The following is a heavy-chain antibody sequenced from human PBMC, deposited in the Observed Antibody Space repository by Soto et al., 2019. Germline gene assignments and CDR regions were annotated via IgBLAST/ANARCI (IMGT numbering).Heavy chain of an antibody. D-gene: IGHD3-10*01. V-gene: IGHV1-69*04. J-gene: IGHJ4*02. CDR3: ARENKSMVRGVIAHYFDY. CDR1: GGTFSSYT. Sequence: SAKVSCKASGGTFSSYTISWVRQAPGQGLEWMGRIIPILGIANYAQKFQGRVTITADKSTSTAYMELSSLRSEDTAVYYCARENKSMVRGVIAHYFDYWGQGTLVTVSS. CDR2: IIPILGIA.